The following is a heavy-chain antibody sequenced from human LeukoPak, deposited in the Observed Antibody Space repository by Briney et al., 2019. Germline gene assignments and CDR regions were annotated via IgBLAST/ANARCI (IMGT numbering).Heavy chain of an antibody. Sequence: PGGSLRLSCAASGFTFSSYSMNWVRQAPGKGLEWVSSISSSSSYIKYADSVKGRFTISRDNAKNSLYLQMNSLRAEDTAVYYCAREAVTIFGVVDYWGQGTLVTVSS. CDR2: ISSSSSYI. J-gene: IGHJ4*02. CDR3: AREAVTIFGVVDY. V-gene: IGHV3-21*01. CDR1: GFTFSSYS. D-gene: IGHD3-3*01.